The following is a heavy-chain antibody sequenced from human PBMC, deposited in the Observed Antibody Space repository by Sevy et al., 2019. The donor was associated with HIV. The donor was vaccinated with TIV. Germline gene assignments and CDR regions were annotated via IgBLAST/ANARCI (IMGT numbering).Heavy chain of an antibody. V-gene: IGHV4-39*01. CDR3: ARTYYYDSSDYYFDY. CDR1: GGSISSSSYY. J-gene: IGHJ4*02. D-gene: IGHD3-22*01. Sequence: SETLSLTCTVSGGSISSSSYYWGWIRQPPGKGPEWIGSIYYSGSTYYNPSLKSRVTISVDTSKNQFSLKLSSVTAADTAVYYCARTYYYDSSDYYFDYWGQGTLVTVSS. CDR2: IYYSGST.